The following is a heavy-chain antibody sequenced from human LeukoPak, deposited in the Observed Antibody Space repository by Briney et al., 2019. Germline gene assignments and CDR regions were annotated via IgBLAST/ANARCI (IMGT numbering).Heavy chain of an antibody. V-gene: IGHV3-43*02. CDR2: ISGDGDGT. CDR1: GFTFDDYG. D-gene: IGHD7-27*01. CDR3: AGNWGYAFDI. Sequence: GGSLKLSCAASGFTFDDYGMHWVRQAPGKGLEWVSLISGDGDGTYYADSVQGRFTISRDNAKNSLYLQMNSLRAEDTAVYYCAGNWGYAFDIWGQGTMVTVSS. J-gene: IGHJ3*02.